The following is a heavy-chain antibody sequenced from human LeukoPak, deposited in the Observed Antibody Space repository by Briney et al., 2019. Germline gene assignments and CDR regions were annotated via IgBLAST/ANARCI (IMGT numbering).Heavy chain of an antibody. CDR2: IKQDGSEK. D-gene: IGHD6-6*01. J-gene: IGHJ4*02. Sequence: GGSLRLSCAASGFTFSSYWMSWVRQAPGKGLEWVANIKQDGSEKYYVDSVRGRFTISRDNAKNSLYLQMNSLRAEDTAVYYCARGPNSNWSGLDFWGQGSLLTVSS. CDR1: GFTFSSYW. CDR3: ARGPNSNWSGLDF. V-gene: IGHV3-7*01.